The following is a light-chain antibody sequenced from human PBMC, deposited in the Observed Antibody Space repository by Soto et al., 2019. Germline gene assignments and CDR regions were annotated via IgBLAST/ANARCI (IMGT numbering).Light chain of an antibody. CDR2: AAS. Sequence: DVQMTQSPSSLSASVGDRVTITCRASQDINSWLAWYQQKPGQAPKSLIYAASSSQTGVPSRFSGSESGTDFTLTISSLQPEDSATYYCQQYNVYPLTFGGGTKVEIK. CDR3: QQYNVYPLT. J-gene: IGKJ4*01. CDR1: QDINSW. V-gene: IGKV1D-16*01.